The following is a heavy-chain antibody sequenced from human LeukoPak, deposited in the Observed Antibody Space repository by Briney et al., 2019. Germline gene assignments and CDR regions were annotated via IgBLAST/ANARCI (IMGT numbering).Heavy chain of an antibody. CDR1: GGSFSGYY. J-gene: IGHJ6*02. V-gene: IGHV4-34*01. D-gene: IGHD2-2*01. CDR2: INHSGST. CDR3: ARGIVVVPAASHGMDV. Sequence: KPSETLSLTCAVYGGSFSGYYWSWIRQPPGKGLEWIGEINHSGSTNYNPSLKSRVTISVDTSKNQFSLKLSSVTAADTAVYYCARGIVVVPAASHGMDVWGQGTTVTVSS.